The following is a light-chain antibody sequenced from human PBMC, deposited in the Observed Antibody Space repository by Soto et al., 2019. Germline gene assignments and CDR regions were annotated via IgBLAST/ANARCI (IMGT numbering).Light chain of an antibody. CDR1: QSVLYSSNNKNY. V-gene: IGKV4-1*01. CDR2: WAS. Sequence: DIAMTQSPDSLAVSLGERATINCKSSQSVLYSSNNKNYLAWYQQKPGQPPKLLIYWASTRESGVPDRFSGSGSGTDFTLTISSLQAEDVAVYYCQQYYRTPRTFGQGTKVEIK. CDR3: QQYYRTPRT. J-gene: IGKJ1*01.